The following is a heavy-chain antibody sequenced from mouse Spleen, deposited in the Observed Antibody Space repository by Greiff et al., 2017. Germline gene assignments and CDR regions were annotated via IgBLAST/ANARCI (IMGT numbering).Heavy chain of an antibody. J-gene: IGHJ3*01. CDR3: ARWRGDYETWFAY. Sequence: LQPAAELVMPGASAKLFCNASCYTFTSYWMLCVKQRPGQGLVWIGEIVPSDSYTNYNQQFKGKAILTADKSSSTAYMQLSSLTSEDSAVYYCARWRGDYETWFAYWGQGTLVTVSA. CDR2: IVPSDSYT. V-gene: IGHV1-69*01. D-gene: IGHD2-4*01. CDR1: CYTFTSYW.